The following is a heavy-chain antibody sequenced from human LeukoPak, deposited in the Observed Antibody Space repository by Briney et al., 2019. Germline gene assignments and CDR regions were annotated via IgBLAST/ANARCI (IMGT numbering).Heavy chain of an antibody. D-gene: IGHD2-2*01. V-gene: IGHV4-59*08. J-gene: IGHJ5*02. CDR3: ARTVVVPAAVLGRWFDP. CDR1: GGSISSYY. Sequence: SETLSLTCTVSGGSISSYYWSWIRQPPGKGLERIGYIYYSGSTNYNPSLKSRVTISVDTSKNQFSLKLSSVTATDTAVYYCARTVVVPAAVLGRWFDPWGQGTLVTVSS. CDR2: IYYSGST.